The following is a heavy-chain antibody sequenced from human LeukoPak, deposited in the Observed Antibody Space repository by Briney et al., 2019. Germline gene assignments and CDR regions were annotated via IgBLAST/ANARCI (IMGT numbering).Heavy chain of an antibody. Sequence: SETLSLTCTVSGGSISSYYWSWIRQPAGKGLEWIGRIYTSGSTNYNPSLKSRVTMSVDTSKNQFSLKLSSVTAADTAVYYCARSSAAYDLWSGYFDYWGQGTLVTVSS. V-gene: IGHV4-4*07. CDR1: GGSISSYY. CDR2: IYTSGST. CDR3: ARSSAAYDLWSGYFDY. J-gene: IGHJ4*02. D-gene: IGHD3-3*01.